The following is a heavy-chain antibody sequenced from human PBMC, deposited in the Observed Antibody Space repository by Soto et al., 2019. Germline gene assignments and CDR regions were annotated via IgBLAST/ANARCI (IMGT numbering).Heavy chain of an antibody. CDR3: ARASSYYDFWSGYYTGHFGMDV. CDR1: GGSISSYY. CDR2: IYYSGST. V-gene: IGHV4-59*01. Sequence: PSETLSLTCTVSGGSISSYYWSWIRQPPGKGLEWIGYIYYSGSTNYNPSLKSRVTISVDTSKNQFSLKLSSVTAADTAVYYCARASSYYDFWSGYYTGHFGMDVWGQGTTVTVSS. D-gene: IGHD3-3*01. J-gene: IGHJ6*02.